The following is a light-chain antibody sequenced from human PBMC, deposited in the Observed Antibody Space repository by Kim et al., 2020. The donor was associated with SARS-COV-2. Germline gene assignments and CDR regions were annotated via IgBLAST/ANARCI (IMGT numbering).Light chain of an antibody. Sequence: EIVLTQSPGTLSLSPGERATLSCRASQSVRSTYLAWYQQKPGQAPRLLIYGAASRATGIPDRFSGSGSGTDFTLTISRLEPEDFAVYHCQQYGGSPPYTFGQGTKVEI. CDR3: QQYGGSPPYT. V-gene: IGKV3-20*01. CDR2: GAA. J-gene: IGKJ2*01. CDR1: QSVRSTY.